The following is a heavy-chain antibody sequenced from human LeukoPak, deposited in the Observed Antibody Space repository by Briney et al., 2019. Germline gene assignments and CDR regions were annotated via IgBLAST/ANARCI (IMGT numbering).Heavy chain of an antibody. CDR3: ATTSPLDWFDP. D-gene: IGHD2-8*01. CDR2: IGCSSSYI. Sequence: GGSLTLSCAASGFTFSSYSMNWVRQAPGKGLEWVSSIGCSSSYIYYADSVKGRFTISRDNAKNSLYLQMNSLRAEDTAVYYCATTSPLDWFDPWGHGTLVTVSS. CDR1: GFTFSSYS. J-gene: IGHJ5*02. V-gene: IGHV3-21*01.